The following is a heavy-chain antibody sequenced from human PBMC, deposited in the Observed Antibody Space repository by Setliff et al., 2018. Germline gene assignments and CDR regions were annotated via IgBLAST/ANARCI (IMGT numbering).Heavy chain of an antibody. J-gene: IGHJ5*02. CDR2: INAGNGNT. CDR3: ARSEVGSGWGA. Sequence: GASVKVSCKASGYPFTNYGLSWVRQAPGQRLEWMGWINAGNGNTKYSQKFQGRVTITRDTSASTVYMELSSLRSEDTAVYYCARSEVGSGWGAWGQGTLVTVSS. D-gene: IGHD6-19*01. V-gene: IGHV1-3*01. CDR1: GYPFTNYG.